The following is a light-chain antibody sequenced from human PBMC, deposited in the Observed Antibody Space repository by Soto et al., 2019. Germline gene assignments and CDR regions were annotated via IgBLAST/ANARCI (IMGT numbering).Light chain of an antibody. CDR2: DVS. Sequence: QSVRTQPASVSGSPGQSITISCTGTSSDVGGYNYVSWYQQHPGKAPKLIIYDVSNRPSGVSNRFSGSKSGNTASLTISGLQAEDDTDYYCSSYTSTSTYVFGTGTKVTV. V-gene: IGLV2-14*03. J-gene: IGLJ1*01. CDR3: SSYTSTSTYV. CDR1: SSDVGGYNY.